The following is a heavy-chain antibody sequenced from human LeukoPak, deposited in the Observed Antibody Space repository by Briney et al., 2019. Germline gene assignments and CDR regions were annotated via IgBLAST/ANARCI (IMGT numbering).Heavy chain of an antibody. V-gene: IGHV1-69*05. CDR1: GGTFSSYA. D-gene: IGHD2-2*01. J-gene: IGHJ6*03. Sequence: AASVKVSCKASGGTFSSYAISWVRQAPGQGLEWMGGIIPIFGTANYAQKFQGRVTITTDESTSTAYMELSSLRSEDTAVYYCARVRVQYCSSTSCPSPGYYYYYMDVWSKGTTVTVSS. CDR2: IIPIFGTA. CDR3: ARVRVQYCSSTSCPSPGYYYYYMDV.